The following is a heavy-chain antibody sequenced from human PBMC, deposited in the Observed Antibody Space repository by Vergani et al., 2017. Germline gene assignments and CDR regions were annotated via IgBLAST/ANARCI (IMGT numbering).Heavy chain of an antibody. J-gene: IGHJ4*02. Sequence: EVQLVESGGGVVRPGGSLRLSCAASGFTFDDYGMSWVRQAPGKGLEWVSAISGSGGSTYYADSVKGRFTISRDNSKNTLYLQMNSLRAEDKAVYYCARDPYSGSSPGFDYWGQGTLVTVSS. V-gene: IGHV3-23*04. CDR3: ARDPYSGSSPGFDY. D-gene: IGHD1-26*01. CDR1: GFTFDDYG. CDR2: ISGSGGST.